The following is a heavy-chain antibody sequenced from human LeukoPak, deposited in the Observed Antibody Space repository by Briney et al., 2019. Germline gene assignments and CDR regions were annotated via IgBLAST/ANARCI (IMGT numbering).Heavy chain of an antibody. CDR2: IRYDGSNK. V-gene: IGHV3-30*02. Sequence: GGSLRLSCAASGSIFSSYGMHWVRQAPGKGLEWVAFIRYDGSNKYYADSVKGRFTISRDNSKNTLYLQMNSLRAEDTAVYYCAKDPTYSGSYVDWGQGTLVTVSS. CDR3: AKDPTYSGSYVD. J-gene: IGHJ4*02. CDR1: GSIFSSYG. D-gene: IGHD1-26*01.